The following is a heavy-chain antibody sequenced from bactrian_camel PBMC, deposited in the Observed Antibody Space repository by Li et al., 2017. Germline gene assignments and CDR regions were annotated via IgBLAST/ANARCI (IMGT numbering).Heavy chain of an antibody. J-gene: IGHJ4*01. CDR1: GFAFSSYG. Sequence: VQLVESGGGLVQPGGSLRLSCSGSGFAFSSYGMSWRRQAPGKEREGVATISRDGITTYADSVKGRFTIYKDNVQNTLNLQMNSAKPEDSAMYYCAGQWSYPCTDERTFWGQGTQVTVS. CDR3: AGQWSYPCTDERTF. D-gene: IGHD2*01. CDR2: ISRDGIT. V-gene: IGHV3S42*01.